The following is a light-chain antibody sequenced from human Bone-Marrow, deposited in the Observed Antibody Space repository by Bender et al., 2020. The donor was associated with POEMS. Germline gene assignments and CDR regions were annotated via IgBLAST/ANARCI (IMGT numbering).Light chain of an antibody. CDR1: SGDIGDYDF. J-gene: IGLJ3*02. CDR2: EVN. CDR3: YSYAGNNNWV. V-gene: IGLV2-8*01. Sequence: QSALTQPPSASGSPGQSVTISCTGTSGDIGDYDFVSWYQQHPGTAPKLLIFEVNKRPSGVPDRFFGSKSGKVASLTISGLQAEDEGDYYCYSYAGNNNWVFGGGTKLTVL.